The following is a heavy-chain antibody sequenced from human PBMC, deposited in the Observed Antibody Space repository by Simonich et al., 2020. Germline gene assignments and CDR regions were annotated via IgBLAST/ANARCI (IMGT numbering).Heavy chain of an antibody. CDR2: ISAYNGNT. CDR1: GYTFTRYG. D-gene: IGHD2-15*01. V-gene: IGHV1-18*01. Sequence: QVQLVQSGAEVKKPGASVKVSCKASGYTFTRYGISWVRQAPGQGLEWMGWISAYNGNTNYAQKLQGRVTMTTDTSTSTAYMELRSLRSDDTAVYYCARASRGTWWYYYFDYWGQGTLVTVSS. CDR3: ARASRGTWWYYYFDY. J-gene: IGHJ4*02.